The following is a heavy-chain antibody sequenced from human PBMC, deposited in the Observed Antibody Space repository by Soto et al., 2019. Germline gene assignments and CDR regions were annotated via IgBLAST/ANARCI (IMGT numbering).Heavy chain of an antibody. D-gene: IGHD3-3*01. CDR2: IIPIFGTA. J-gene: IGHJ6*02. V-gene: IGHV1-69*06. Sequence: ASVKVSCRASGGTFSSYAISWVRQAPGQGLEWMGGIIPIFGTANYAQKFQGRVTITADKSTSTAYMELSSLRSEDTAVYYCARDRVTIFGVVIISYYYYGMDVWGQGTTVTVSS. CDR3: ARDRVTIFGVVIISYYYYGMDV. CDR1: GGTFSSYA.